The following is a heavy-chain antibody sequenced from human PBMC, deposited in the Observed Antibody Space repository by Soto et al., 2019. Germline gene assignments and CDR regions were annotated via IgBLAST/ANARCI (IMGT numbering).Heavy chain of an antibody. Sequence: PSETLSLTCTVSGGSISSYCWSWIRQPPGKGLEWIGYIYYSGSTNYNPSLKSRVTISVDTSKNQFSLKLSSVTAADTAVYYCARHLLSSPYDYIWGSYPDNPAFDIWGQGTMVTVSS. CDR2: IYYSGST. CDR3: ARHLLSSPYDYIWGSYPDNPAFDI. CDR1: GGSISSYC. D-gene: IGHD3-16*01. V-gene: IGHV4-59*08. J-gene: IGHJ3*02.